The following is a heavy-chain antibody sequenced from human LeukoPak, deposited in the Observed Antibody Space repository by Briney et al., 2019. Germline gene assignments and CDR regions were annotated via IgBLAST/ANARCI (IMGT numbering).Heavy chain of an antibody. Sequence: PSETLSHTCSVSGDSIRSGSHYWAWIRQPPGKGLEWLGSIYYSRSTYYNPYLESRVTISIDTSKNHFSLKLSSLSAADTSVYYSAKRDDRGGNLVDLWGQGTLVTVS. J-gene: IGHJ4*02. V-gene: IGHV4-39*02. CDR2: IYYSRST. D-gene: IGHD3-22*01. CDR1: GDSIRSGSHY. CDR3: AKRDDRGGNLVDL.